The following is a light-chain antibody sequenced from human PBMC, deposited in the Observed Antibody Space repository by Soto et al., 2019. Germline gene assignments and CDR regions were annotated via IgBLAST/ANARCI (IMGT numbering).Light chain of an antibody. J-gene: IGKJ1*01. Sequence: EIVLTQSPGTLSLSPGERATLSCRASQSVSSSYLAWYQHKPGQAPRLLIYGVSSRATGIPDRFSGSGSGTHFTLTISRLEPEDFAVYYCHQYDTSPKTFGQATKVEIK. V-gene: IGKV3-20*01. CDR1: QSVSSSY. CDR2: GVS. CDR3: HQYDTSPKT.